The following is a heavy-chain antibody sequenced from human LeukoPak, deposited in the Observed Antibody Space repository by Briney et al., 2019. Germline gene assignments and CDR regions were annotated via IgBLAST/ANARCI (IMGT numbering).Heavy chain of an antibody. CDR2: VYDTGNT. CDR3: ARNPPLNGDYVFDY. J-gene: IGHJ4*02. D-gene: IGHD4-17*01. CDR1: GSSMSSYY. V-gene: IGHV4-59*08. Sequence: SETLSLTCSVSGSSMSSYYWTWSRQPPGKGLEWIGYVYDTGNTNYYPSLKSRVTFSVDTSKSQFSLILTSVTAADTAVYYCARNPPLNGDYVFDYWGQGALVTVSS.